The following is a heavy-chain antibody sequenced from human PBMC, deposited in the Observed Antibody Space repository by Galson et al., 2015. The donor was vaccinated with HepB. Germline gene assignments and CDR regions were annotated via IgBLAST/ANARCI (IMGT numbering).Heavy chain of an antibody. V-gene: IGHV3-74*01. Sequence: SLRLSCAASGFTFSNYWMHWVRQAPGKGLVWASRINSDGGSTNYADSVKGRFTISRDNAKNTLYLQMNSLRAEDTAVYYCARESTSISVFGMDVWGQGTTVTVSS. CDR3: ARESTSISVFGMDV. D-gene: IGHD2-2*02. J-gene: IGHJ6*02. CDR1: GFTFSNYW. CDR2: INSDGGST.